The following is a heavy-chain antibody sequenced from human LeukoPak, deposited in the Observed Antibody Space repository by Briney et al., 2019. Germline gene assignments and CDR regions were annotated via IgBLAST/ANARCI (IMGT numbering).Heavy chain of an antibody. Sequence: SETLSLTCTVSGGSISSGSYYWSWIRQPAGKGLEWIGRIYTSRSTNYNPSLKSRVTISVDTSKNQFSLKLSSVTAADTAVYYCARQYLVRGGNAFDIWGQGTMVTVSS. D-gene: IGHD3-10*01. J-gene: IGHJ3*02. CDR2: IYTSRST. V-gene: IGHV4-61*02. CDR3: ARQYLVRGGNAFDI. CDR1: GGSISSGSYY.